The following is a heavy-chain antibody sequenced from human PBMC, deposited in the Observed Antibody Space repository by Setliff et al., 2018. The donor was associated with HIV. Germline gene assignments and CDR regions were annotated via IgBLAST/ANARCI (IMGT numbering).Heavy chain of an antibody. CDR3: ARTYYYDASGYYRPFDI. J-gene: IGHJ3*02. CDR2: IFRTSDYM. V-gene: IGHV3-21*04. Sequence: GGSLRLSCAASGFAFNTYDMNWVRQAPGKGLEWVSFIFRTSDYMDYRDSVKGRFTISRDNAKSSLYLQMNSLRAEDTAVYYCARTYYYDASGYYRPFDIWGQGTMVTVSS. D-gene: IGHD3-22*01. CDR1: GFAFNTYD.